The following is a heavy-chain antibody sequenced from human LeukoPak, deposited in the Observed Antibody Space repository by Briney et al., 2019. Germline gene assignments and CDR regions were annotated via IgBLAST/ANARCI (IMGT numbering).Heavy chain of an antibody. Sequence: ASVKVSCKASGYTFTGHYMHWVRQAPGQGLEWMGWINPNSGGTNYAQKFQGRVTMTRDTSISTAYMELSRLRSDDTAVYYCARADTAITKHHFDYWGQGTLVTVSS. D-gene: IGHD5-18*01. CDR1: GYTFTGHY. J-gene: IGHJ4*02. CDR2: INPNSGGT. CDR3: ARADTAITKHHFDY. V-gene: IGHV1-2*02.